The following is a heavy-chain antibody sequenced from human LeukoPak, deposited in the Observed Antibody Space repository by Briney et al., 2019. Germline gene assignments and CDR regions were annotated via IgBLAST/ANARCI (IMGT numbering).Heavy chain of an antibody. CDR3: ARGGEQQLEPDYGMDV. CDR2: IKQDGSEK. J-gene: IGHJ6*02. Sequence: PGGSLRLSCAASGFTFSNYWMGWVRQAPGKGLEWVANIKQDGSEKYYVDSVKGRFTISRDNTKSSLYLQMNCLRAEDTAVYYCARGGEQQLEPDYGMDVWGQGTTVTVSS. V-gene: IGHV3-7*01. CDR1: GFTFSNYW. D-gene: IGHD1-1*01.